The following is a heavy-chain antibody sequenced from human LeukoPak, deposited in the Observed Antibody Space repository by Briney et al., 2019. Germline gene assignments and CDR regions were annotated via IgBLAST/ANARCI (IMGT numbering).Heavy chain of an antibody. V-gene: IGHV1-69*04. CDR2: IIPILGIA. J-gene: IGHJ4*02. CDR1: GGTFSSYA. D-gene: IGHD3-16*01. CDR3: ARGASGGPSDY. Sequence: SVKVSCKASGGTFSSYAISWVRQAPGQGLEWMGRIIPILGIANYAQKFQGRVTITADKSTSTAYMELSSLRSEDTAVYYCARGASGGPSDYWGQGTLVTVSS.